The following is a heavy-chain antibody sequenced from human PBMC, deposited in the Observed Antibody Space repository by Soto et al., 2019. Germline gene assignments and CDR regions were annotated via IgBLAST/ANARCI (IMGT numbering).Heavy chain of an antibody. V-gene: IGHV4-59*01. J-gene: IGHJ4*02. D-gene: IGHD6-19*01. CDR3: ARSPQYSSGWNGGFDY. Sequence: PSETLSPTCDVSGDFLTTYYWNWIRQSPGKGLEWIGYIFYGGHTNYNPSLRGRATISVDTSKNQFSLKLSSVTAADTAVYYCARSPQYSSGWNGGFDYWGQGTLVTVSS. CDR1: GDFLTTYY. CDR2: IFYGGHT.